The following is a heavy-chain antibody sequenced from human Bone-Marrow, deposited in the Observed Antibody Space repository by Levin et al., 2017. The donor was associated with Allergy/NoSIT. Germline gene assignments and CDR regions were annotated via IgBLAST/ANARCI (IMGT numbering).Heavy chain of an antibody. J-gene: IGHJ4*02. V-gene: IGHV1-69*06. CDR1: GGTFSSYA. CDR2: IIPIFGTA. CDR3: ARVTSTVTTGPFDY. D-gene: IGHD4-17*01. Sequence: ASVKVSCKASGGTFSSYAISWVRQAPGQGLEWMGGIIPIFGTANYAQKFQGRVTITADKSTSTAYMELSSLRSEDTAVYYCARVTSTVTTGPFDYWGQGTLVTVSS.